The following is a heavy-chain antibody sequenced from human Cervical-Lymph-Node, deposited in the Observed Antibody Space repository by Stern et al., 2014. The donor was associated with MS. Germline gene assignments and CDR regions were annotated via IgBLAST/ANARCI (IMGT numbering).Heavy chain of an antibody. CDR3: ARHPYSGDFSYGGGFDY. D-gene: IGHD1-26*01. V-gene: IGHV5-51*01. CDR2: VYPGDSYT. Sequence: EVQLVESGAEVKKSGESLKISCKGSGYSFTTHWIAWVRQTPGKGLEWMGIVYPGDSYTTYSPSFQGQVTISADKSINTAYLHWSSLKALDTAMYYCARHPYSGDFSYGGGFDYWGQGTLVTVSS. J-gene: IGHJ4*02. CDR1: GYSFTTHW.